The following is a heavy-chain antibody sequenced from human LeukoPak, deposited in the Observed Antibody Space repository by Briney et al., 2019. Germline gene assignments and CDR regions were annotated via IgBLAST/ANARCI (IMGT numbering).Heavy chain of an antibody. V-gene: IGHV4-38-2*02. J-gene: IGHJ5*02. CDR3: AKGQWLPTNWFDP. CDR1: GYSISSGYY. Sequence: SETLSLTCTVSGYSISSGYYWGWIRQPPRKGLEWIGSIYHSGSTYYNPSLKSRVTISVDTSKNQFSLKLSFVTAADTAVYYCAKGQWLPTNWFDPWGQGTLVTVSS. D-gene: IGHD6-19*01. CDR2: IYHSGST.